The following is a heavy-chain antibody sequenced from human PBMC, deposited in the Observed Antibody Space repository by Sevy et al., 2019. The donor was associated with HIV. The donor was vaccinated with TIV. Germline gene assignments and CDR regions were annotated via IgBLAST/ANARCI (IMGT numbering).Heavy chain of an antibody. J-gene: IGHJ6*02. CDR2: IQSKTDGGTT. CDR1: GFTFSDAW. CDR3: TTEALDGDYGDYYYYGMGV. D-gene: IGHD4-17*01. V-gene: IGHV3-15*01. Sequence: GRSLRLSCAASGFTFSDAWMSWVRQAPGKGLEWVGRIQSKTDGGTTDYAAPVKGRFTISRDDSKNTLYLQMNSLKTEDTAVYYCTTEALDGDYGDYYYYGMGVWGQGTTVTVSS.